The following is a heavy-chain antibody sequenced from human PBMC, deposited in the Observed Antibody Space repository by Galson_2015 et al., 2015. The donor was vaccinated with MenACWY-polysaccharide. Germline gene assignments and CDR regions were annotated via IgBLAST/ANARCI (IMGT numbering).Heavy chain of an antibody. Sequence: SLRLSCAASGFTFSSYAMHWARQAPGKGLEWVAVISYDETNKYYADSVKGRFTISRDNSKKMLYLRMDSLRNEDTALYYCARSYCDRTNCYGMDVWGQGTTVIVSS. J-gene: IGHJ6*02. D-gene: IGHD2-21*01. V-gene: IGHV3-30-3*01. CDR1: GFTFSSYA. CDR3: ARSYCDRTNCYGMDV. CDR2: ISYDETNK.